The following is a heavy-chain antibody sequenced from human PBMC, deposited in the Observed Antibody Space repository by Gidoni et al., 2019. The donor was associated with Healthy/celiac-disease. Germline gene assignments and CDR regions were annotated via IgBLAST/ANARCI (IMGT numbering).Heavy chain of an antibody. V-gene: IGHV3-49*05. CDR1: GFTFGDYA. CDR3: TRGSITMVRGVIRSYYFDY. J-gene: IGHJ4*02. Sequence: EVQLVESGGGLVKPGRSLRLSCTASGFTFGDYAMSWFRQAPGKGLEWVGFIRSKAYGGTTEYAASVKGRFTISRDDSKSIAYLQMNSLKTEDTAVYYCTRGSITMVRGVIRSYYFDYWGQGTLVTVSS. CDR2: IRSKAYGGTT. D-gene: IGHD3-10*01.